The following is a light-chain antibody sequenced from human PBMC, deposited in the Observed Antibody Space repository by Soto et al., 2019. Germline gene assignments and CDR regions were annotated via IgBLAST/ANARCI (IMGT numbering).Light chain of an antibody. CDR2: NNN. J-gene: IGLJ2*01. CDR1: SSNIGSNT. V-gene: IGLV1-44*01. CDR3: AAWDDSLNGQVV. Sequence: QSVLTQPPSASGTPGQRVTISCSGSSSNIGSNTVNWYQQLPGTAPQLLIFNNNQRPSWVPDRFSGSKSGTSASLAISGLQSDDEADYYCAAWDDSLNGQVVFGGGTKVTVL.